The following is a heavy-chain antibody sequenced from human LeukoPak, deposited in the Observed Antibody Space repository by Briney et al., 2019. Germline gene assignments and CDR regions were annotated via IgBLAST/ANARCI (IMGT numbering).Heavy chain of an antibody. D-gene: IGHD3-22*01. Sequence: SETLSLSCTASGFSISSSGFYWGWIRQPPGKGLEWIGSIYYSGNTYYNPSLRSRVTISVDTSKNQFSLRLNSVTAADTAVYYCALQDYYETSPPITWGQGTLVTVSS. CDR2: IYYSGNT. V-gene: IGHV4-39*01. CDR1: GFSISSSGFY. J-gene: IGHJ5*02. CDR3: ALQDYYETSPPIT.